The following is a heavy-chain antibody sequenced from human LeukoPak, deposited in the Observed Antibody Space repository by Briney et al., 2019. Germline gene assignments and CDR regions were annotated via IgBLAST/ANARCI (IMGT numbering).Heavy chain of an antibody. CDR3: ARGRGNYVWVSDREYPHFDP. D-gene: IGHD3-16*02. CDR2: IKRDGSEI. Sequence: GGSLRLSCAASGFTFSSYWMTWVRQAPGKGLEWVASIKRDGSEIKYVDSVEGRFTISRDNAKNSLFLQMDSLRAEDTAVYYCARGRGNYVWVSDREYPHFDPWGQGSQVTVSS. V-gene: IGHV3-7*01. CDR1: GFTFSSYW. J-gene: IGHJ5*02.